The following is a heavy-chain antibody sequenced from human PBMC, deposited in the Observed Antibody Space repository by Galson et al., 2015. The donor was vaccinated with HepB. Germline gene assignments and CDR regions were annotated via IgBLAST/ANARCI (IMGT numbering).Heavy chain of an antibody. CDR2: IWYDGSDK. CDR3: ARGVGMVVQGGSFDF. D-gene: IGHD3-22*01. J-gene: IGHJ4*02. Sequence: SLRLSCAASGYTFGSYGMHWFRRAPGKGLEWVAVIWYDGSDKYYADSVKGQFTVSRDNYKNTLFLEMNSLRAEDTAVYYCARGVGMVVQGGSFDFWGQGTLVTVSS. V-gene: IGHV3-33*08. CDR1: GYTFGSYG.